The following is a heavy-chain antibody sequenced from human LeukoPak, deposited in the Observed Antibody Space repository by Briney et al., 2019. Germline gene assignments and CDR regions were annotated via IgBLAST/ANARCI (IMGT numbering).Heavy chain of an antibody. CDR1: GFTFSSYW. J-gene: IGHJ3*02. V-gene: IGHV3-74*01. CDR3: ARDSGTDDAFDI. CDR2: INRDGSGT. D-gene: IGHD1-1*01. Sequence: GGSLRLSCAASGFTFSSYWMHWVRQAPGKGLVWVSRINRDGSGTSYADSVKGRFTISRDNAKNSLDLQMNSLRAEDTAVYYCARDSGTDDAFDIWGQGTMVTVSS.